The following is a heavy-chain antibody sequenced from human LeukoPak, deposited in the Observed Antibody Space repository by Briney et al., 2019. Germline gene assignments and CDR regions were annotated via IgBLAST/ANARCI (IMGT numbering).Heavy chain of an antibody. CDR1: GGSISSSSYY. Sequence: PSETLSLTCTVSGGSISSSSYYWGWIRQPPGKGLEWIGSIYYSGSTYYNPSLKSRVTISVDTSKNQFSLKLSSVTAADTTVYYCASLNVLRYFDCFDYWGQGTLVTVSS. CDR3: ASLNVLRYFDCFDY. J-gene: IGHJ4*02. D-gene: IGHD3-9*01. V-gene: IGHV4-39*01. CDR2: IYYSGST.